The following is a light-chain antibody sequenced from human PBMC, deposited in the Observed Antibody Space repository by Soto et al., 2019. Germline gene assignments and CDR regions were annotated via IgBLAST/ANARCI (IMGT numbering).Light chain of an antibody. Sequence: QSVLTQPPSVSAASGQKVTISCSGSSSNIGKSFISWYQHVPGTAPKLLIYDNDVRPSGIPDRFSGSKSGTSATLGITGLQTGDEADYYCATWGNSLSPHLVFGGGTKLTVL. CDR2: DND. J-gene: IGLJ2*01. V-gene: IGLV1-51*01. CDR3: ATWGNSLSPHLV. CDR1: SSNIGKSF.